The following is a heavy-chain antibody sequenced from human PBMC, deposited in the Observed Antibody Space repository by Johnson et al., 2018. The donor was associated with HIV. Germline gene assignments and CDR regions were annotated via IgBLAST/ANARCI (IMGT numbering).Heavy chain of an antibody. Sequence: VQLVESGGGLVQPWGSLRLSCAASGFTFSSYWMSWVRQAPGKGLEWVANVNEDGSEEYYVDSVEGRLTISRDNAKNSLYLQIDSLRAGDTAVYYCARDGVYSSPWDAFDIWGQGTMVTVSP. CDR3: ARDGVYSSPWDAFDI. D-gene: IGHD6-19*01. J-gene: IGHJ3*02. CDR2: VNEDGSEE. CDR1: GFTFSSYW. V-gene: IGHV3-7*05.